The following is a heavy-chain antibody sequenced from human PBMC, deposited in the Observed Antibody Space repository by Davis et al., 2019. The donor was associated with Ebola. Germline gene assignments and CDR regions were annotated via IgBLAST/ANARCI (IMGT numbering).Heavy chain of an antibody. CDR1: GGSISSGAYY. CDR3: ARERDTVTRGWFDP. V-gene: IGHV4-31*11. J-gene: IGHJ5*02. D-gene: IGHD4-17*01. Sequence: MPSETLSLTCAVSGGSISSGAYYWSWIRQHPGGGLEWIGFIFYTGSTFYNPSLRSRVTMSIDTSQNQFSLRLTSVTAADTAVYYCARERDTVTRGWFDPWGPGTPVIVSS. CDR2: IFYTGST.